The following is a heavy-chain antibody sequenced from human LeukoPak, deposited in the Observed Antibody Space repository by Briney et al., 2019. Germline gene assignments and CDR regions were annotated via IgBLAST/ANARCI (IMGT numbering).Heavy chain of an antibody. Sequence: ASVKVSCKASGYNFITYGLNWVRQAPGQGLEWMGWVNPYNGKTHSVEKFQGRFTLTTDSSTSTAYMELRSLRPDDTAVYYCERDLKMDSNGWFGPWGQGTLVTVSS. D-gene: IGHD5-18*01. CDR1: GYNFITYG. V-gene: IGHV1-18*01. J-gene: IGHJ5*02. CDR3: ERDLKMDSNGWFGP. CDR2: VNPYNGKT.